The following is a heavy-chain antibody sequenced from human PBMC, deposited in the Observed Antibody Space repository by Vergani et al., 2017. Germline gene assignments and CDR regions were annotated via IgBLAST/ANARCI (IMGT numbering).Heavy chain of an antibody. V-gene: IGHV1-46*01. CDR2: INPSGGST. J-gene: IGHJ3*02. CDR3: TTDNQQSSLGHCSVTNCYGGVFDI. Sequence: QVQLVQSGAEVKKPGASVKVSCKASVYTFTSYYMHWVRQAPGQGLEWMGIINPSGGSTSYAQKFQGRVTMTRDTSTSTVYMELSSLRSEDTAVYYCTTDNQQSSLGHCSVTNCYGGVFDIWGQGTVVTVSS. CDR1: VYTFTSYY. D-gene: IGHD2-15*01.